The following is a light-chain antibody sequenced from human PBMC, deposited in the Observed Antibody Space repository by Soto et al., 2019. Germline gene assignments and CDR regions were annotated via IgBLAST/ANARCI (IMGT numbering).Light chain of an antibody. V-gene: IGKV1-33*01. Sequence: DIQMTQSPASLSASVGDRVTITCQASQDVSRYLNWYQQKPGKAPKLLIYDASNLETEVPSRFSGSESWTDRTFTISSLQPEDHATHFCQQYYDLPYTFGPGTKLHIK. J-gene: IGKJ2*01. CDR1: QDVSRY. CDR3: QQYYDLPYT. CDR2: DAS.